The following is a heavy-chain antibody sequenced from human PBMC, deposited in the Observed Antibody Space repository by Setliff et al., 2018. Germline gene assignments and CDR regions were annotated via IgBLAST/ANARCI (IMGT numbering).Heavy chain of an antibody. CDR1: GHSISSTGHY. D-gene: IGHD4-17*01. CDR2: INLRGRT. V-gene: IGHV4-38-2*02. CDR3: ARDVGDGYGVDAYAGGGFDI. Sequence: ALETLSLTCGVSGHSISSTGHYWGWIRQPPGKELEWIGSINLRGRTYYNPSLKSRVTISTDTSKNQFSLNLSSLTVADTAFYYCARDVGDGYGVDAYAGGGFDIWGQGTMVTVSS. J-gene: IGHJ3*02.